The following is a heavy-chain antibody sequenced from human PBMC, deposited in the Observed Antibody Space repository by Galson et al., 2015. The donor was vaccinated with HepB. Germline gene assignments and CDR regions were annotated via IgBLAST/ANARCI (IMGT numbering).Heavy chain of an antibody. Sequence: SETLSLTCTVSGGSISSYYWSWIRQPPGKGLEWIGYIYYSGSTNYNPSLKSRVTISVDTSKNQFSLKLSSVTAADTAVYYCARQPEGSSGYYHGYFDYWGQGTLVTVSS. CDR1: GGSISSYY. D-gene: IGHD3-22*01. CDR3: ARQPEGSSGYYHGYFDY. V-gene: IGHV4-59*08. CDR2: IYYSGST. J-gene: IGHJ4*02.